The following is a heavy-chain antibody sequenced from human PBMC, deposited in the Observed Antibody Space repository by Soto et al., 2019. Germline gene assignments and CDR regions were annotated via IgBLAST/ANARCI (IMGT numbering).Heavy chain of an antibody. CDR3: ARHYGYYSHYMDV. CDR1: DGSISSYY. D-gene: IGHD3-10*01. J-gene: IGHJ6*03. V-gene: IGHV4-39*01. CDR2: IYYSGST. Sequence: SETLSLTCTVSDGSISSYYWGWIRQPPGKGLEWIGTIYYSGSTYYNPSLKSRVTISVDTSNNQLSLKLSSVTAADTAVYYCARHYGYYSHYMDVWNKGTTVTVSS.